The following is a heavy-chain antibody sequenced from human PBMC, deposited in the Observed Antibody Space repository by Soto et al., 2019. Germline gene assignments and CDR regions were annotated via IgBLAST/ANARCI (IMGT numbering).Heavy chain of an antibody. D-gene: IGHD3-3*01. J-gene: IGHJ3*02. V-gene: IGHV4-30-2*01. CDR1: GGYISSGGSS. CDR2: IYHSVST. Sequence: SETLSLTCAVSGGYISSGGSSWSWIRQPPGKGLEWIGYIYHSVSTYYNPSLTSRVTISVDRSKNQFSLKLSSGTAADTAVYYCARGQGGFLEWDDAFDIWGQGTMVTVSS. CDR3: ARGQGGFLEWDDAFDI.